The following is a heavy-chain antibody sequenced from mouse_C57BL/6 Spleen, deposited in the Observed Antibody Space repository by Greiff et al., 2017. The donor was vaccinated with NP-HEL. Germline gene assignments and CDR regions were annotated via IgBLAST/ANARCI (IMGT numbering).Heavy chain of an antibody. V-gene: IGHV5-9-1*02. CDR2: ISSGGDYI. D-gene: IGHD1-1*01. J-gene: IGHJ1*03. CDR3: TRAPLATVVLDWYFDV. Sequence: EVQLVESGEGLVKPGGSLKLSCAASGFTFSSYAMSWVRQTPEKRLEWVAYISSGGDYIYYADTVKGRFTISRDNARNTLYLQMSSLKSEDTAMYYCTRAPLATVVLDWYFDVWGTGTTVTVSS. CDR1: GFTFSSYA.